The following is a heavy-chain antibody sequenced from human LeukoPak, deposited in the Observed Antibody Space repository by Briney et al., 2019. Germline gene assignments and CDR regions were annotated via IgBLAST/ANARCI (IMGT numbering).Heavy chain of an antibody. Sequence: GGSLRLSCAASGFTFSSYSMNWVRQAPGMGLEWVSYISSSSSTIYYADSVKGRFTISRDNAKNSLYLQMNSLRAEDTAVYYCARDQEGEVGAENYFDYWGQGTLVTVSS. CDR2: ISSSSSTI. V-gene: IGHV3-48*01. J-gene: IGHJ4*02. D-gene: IGHD1-26*01. CDR3: ARDQEGEVGAENYFDY. CDR1: GFTFSSYS.